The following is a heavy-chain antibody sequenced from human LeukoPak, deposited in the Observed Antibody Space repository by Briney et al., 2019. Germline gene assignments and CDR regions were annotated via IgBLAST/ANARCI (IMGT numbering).Heavy chain of an antibody. D-gene: IGHD4-23*01. CDR3: ARVTTVVTQLDGNWFDP. Sequence: GASVKVSCKASGGTFSSYAISWVRQAPGQGLEWMGRIIPILGIANYAQKFQGRVTITADKSTSTAYMELSSLRSEDTAVYYCARVTTVVTQLDGNWFDPWGQGTLVTVSS. V-gene: IGHV1-69*04. CDR2: IIPILGIA. J-gene: IGHJ5*02. CDR1: GGTFSSYA.